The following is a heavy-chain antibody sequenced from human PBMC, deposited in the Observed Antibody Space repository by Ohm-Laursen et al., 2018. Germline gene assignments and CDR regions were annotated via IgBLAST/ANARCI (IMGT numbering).Heavy chain of an antibody. CDR2: ISYDGSNK. V-gene: IGHV3-30*18. J-gene: IGHJ4*02. Sequence: RSLRLSCAASGFTFSSYGMHWVRQAPGKGLEWVAVISYDGSNKYYADSVKGRFTISRDNSKNTLYLQMNSLRAEDTAVYYCAKDRRVYCSSTSCYTFFEYWGQGTLVTVSS. D-gene: IGHD2-2*02. CDR3: AKDRRVYCSSTSCYTFFEY. CDR1: GFTFSSYG.